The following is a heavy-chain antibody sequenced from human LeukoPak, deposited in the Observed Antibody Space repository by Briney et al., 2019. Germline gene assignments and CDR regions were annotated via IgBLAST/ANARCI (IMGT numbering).Heavy chain of an antibody. CDR1: GYTFTRNY. Sequence: ASVKDSCKSSGYTFTRNYMHCVRQAPGQGLEWMGIINPRGGSTTYAQKFQGRLTMTRDTSTSTVYMELSSLRSEDTAVYYCAREDADYTFSFDFWGQGTLVTVSS. CDR2: INPRGGST. CDR3: AREDADYTFSFDF. J-gene: IGHJ4*02. D-gene: IGHD4-17*01. V-gene: IGHV1-46*01.